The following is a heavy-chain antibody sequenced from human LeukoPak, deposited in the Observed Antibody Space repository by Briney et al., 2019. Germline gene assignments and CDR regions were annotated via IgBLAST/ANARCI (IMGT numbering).Heavy chain of an antibody. CDR2: IYYSGST. D-gene: IGHD5-12*01. V-gene: IGHV4-39*01. J-gene: IGHJ6*03. CDR3: ARTLGIVAALDYYYMDV. CDR1: GGSISSSSYY. Sequence: SETLSLTCTVSGGSISSSSYYWGWIRQPPGKGLEWIGNIYYSGSTYYNPSLKSRVTISVDTSKNQFSLKLSSVTATDTAVYYCARTLGIVAALDYYYMDVWAKGTTLTVSS.